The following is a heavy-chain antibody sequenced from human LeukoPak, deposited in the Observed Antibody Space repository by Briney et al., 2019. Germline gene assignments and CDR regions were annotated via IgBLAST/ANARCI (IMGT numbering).Heavy chain of an antibody. CDR2: IRYDGSNK. V-gene: IGHV3-30*02. CDR3: AKRGAYDSSGYYYHYDYYYMDV. J-gene: IGHJ6*03. D-gene: IGHD3-22*01. CDR1: GFTFSSYG. Sequence: GGSLRLSCAASGFTFSSYGMHWVRQAPGKGLEWVAFIRYDGSNKYYADSVKGRFTISRDNSKNTLYLQMNSLRAEDTAVYYCAKRGAYDSSGYYYHYDYYYMDVWGKGTTVTVSS.